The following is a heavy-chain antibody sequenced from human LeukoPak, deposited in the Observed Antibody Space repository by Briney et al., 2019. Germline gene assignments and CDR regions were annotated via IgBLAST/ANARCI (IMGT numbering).Heavy chain of an antibody. J-gene: IGHJ6*02. Sequence: GGSLRLSCAASGFTFTNYAMSWVRQAPGKGLEWVASINHNGNVNYYVDSVKGRFTISRDNAKNSLYLQMSNLRAEDTAVYFCARGGGLDVWGQGATVTVSS. D-gene: IGHD3-16*01. V-gene: IGHV3-7*03. CDR3: ARGGGLDV. CDR1: GFTFTNYA. CDR2: INHNGNVN.